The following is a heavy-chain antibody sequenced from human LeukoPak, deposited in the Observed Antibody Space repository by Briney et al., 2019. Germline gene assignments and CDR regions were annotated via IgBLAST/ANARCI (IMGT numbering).Heavy chain of an antibody. CDR1: GFTFSSFA. CDR2: ITSNGGST. CDR3: ARAGLKTTVTTTQRAVWYLDL. V-gene: IGHV3-64*01. Sequence: PGGSLRLSCAASGFTFSSFAMHWVRQAPGKGLEYVSAITSNGGSTYYGNSVKGRFTISRDNSKNTLYLQMGSLRVEDMAVYYCARAGLKTTVTTTQRAVWYLDLWGRGTLVTVSS. D-gene: IGHD4-17*01. J-gene: IGHJ2*01.